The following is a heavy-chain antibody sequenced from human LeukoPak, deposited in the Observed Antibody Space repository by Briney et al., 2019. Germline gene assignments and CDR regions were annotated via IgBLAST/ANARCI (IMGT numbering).Heavy chain of an antibody. CDR2: MNPSSGNT. Sequence: ASVKVSCKASGYTFTSYDINWVRQATGQGLEWLGWMNPSSGNTGYAQKFQGRVTMTRDTSISTAYMELSSLRSEDTAVYYCARGRREVVPVAIHDYYYYVDVWGKGTTVTVSS. V-gene: IGHV1-8*01. CDR1: GYTFTSYD. D-gene: IGHD2-2*02. CDR3: ARGRREVVPVAIHDYYYYVDV. J-gene: IGHJ6*03.